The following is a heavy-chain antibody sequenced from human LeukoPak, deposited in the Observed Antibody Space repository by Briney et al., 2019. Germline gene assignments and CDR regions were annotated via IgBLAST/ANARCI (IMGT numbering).Heavy chain of an antibody. CDR2: ISHSGGI. J-gene: IGHJ4*02. CDR3: ARDYYGGNSD. CDR1: GGSISSSSYY. V-gene: IGHV4-39*07. D-gene: IGHD4-23*01. Sequence: SETLSLTCTVSGGSISSSSYYWHWIRQPPGKGLQWIGEISHSGGINYNPSLKSRVTISEDTSKSQFSLRLTSVTAADTAVYYCARDYYGGNSDWGQGTLVTVSS.